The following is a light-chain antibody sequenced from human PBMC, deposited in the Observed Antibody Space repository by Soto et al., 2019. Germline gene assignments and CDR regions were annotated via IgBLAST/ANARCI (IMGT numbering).Light chain of an antibody. CDR2: DAS. J-gene: IGKJ1*01. Sequence: EIVLTQSPATLSLSPGERATLSCRASQSVSSYLAWYQQKPGQAPRLLIYDASNRATGIPARFSGSGSGTDFTLTISSLEPEDFAVYYGQQRSNWPPRCTFGQGTNVEI. V-gene: IGKV3-11*01. CDR1: QSVSSY. CDR3: QQRSNWPPRCT.